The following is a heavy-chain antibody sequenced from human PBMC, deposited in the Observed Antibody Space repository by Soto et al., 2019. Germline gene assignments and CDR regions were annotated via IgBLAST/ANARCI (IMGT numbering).Heavy chain of an antibody. CDR2: IYPGDSDT. D-gene: IGHD4-17*01. V-gene: IGHV5-51*01. CDR1: GYSFTSYW. CDR3: ASSRNEYGDYSKIYYYYGMDV. J-gene: IGHJ6*02. Sequence: GESLKISCKGSGYSFTSYWIGWVRQMPGKGLEWMGIIYPGDSDTRYSPSFQGQVTISADKSISTAYLQWSSLKASDTAMYYCASSRNEYGDYSKIYYYYGMDVWGQGTTVTVSS.